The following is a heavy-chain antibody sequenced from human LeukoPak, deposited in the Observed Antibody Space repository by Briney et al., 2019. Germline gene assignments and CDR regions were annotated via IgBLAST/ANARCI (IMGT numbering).Heavy chain of an antibody. J-gene: IGHJ4*02. Sequence: ASVKVSCKASGYTFTSYDINWVRQATGQGLEWMGWMNPNSGNTGYAQKFQGRVTMTRNTSINTAYMELSSLRSEDTAVYYCARAVKYCSGGSCYFYFDYWGQGTLVTVSS. D-gene: IGHD2-15*01. CDR1: GYTFTSYD. CDR2: MNPNSGNT. V-gene: IGHV1-8*01. CDR3: ARAVKYCSGGSCYFYFDY.